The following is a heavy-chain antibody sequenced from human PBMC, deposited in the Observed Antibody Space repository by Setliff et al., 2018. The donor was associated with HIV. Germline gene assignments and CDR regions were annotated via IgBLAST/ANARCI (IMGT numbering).Heavy chain of an antibody. Sequence: SETLSLTCAVYGVSFSGYYWSWIRQPPGKGLEWIGEINHSGSTNYNPSLKSRVTISVDTSKNQFSLKLSSVTAADTAVFYCARLTTTYYYDSSAYYHPVWGQGTLVTVSS. J-gene: IGHJ4*02. CDR1: GVSFSGYY. CDR2: INHSGST. D-gene: IGHD3-22*01. V-gene: IGHV4-34*01. CDR3: ARLTTTYYYDSSAYYHPV.